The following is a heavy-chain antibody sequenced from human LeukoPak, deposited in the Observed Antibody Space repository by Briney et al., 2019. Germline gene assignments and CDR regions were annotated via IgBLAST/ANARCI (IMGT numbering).Heavy chain of an antibody. D-gene: IGHD6-13*01. CDR2: IYPGDSDT. Sequence: GESLKISCKGSGYSFTSYWIGWVRQMPGKGLEWMGIIYPGDSDTRYSPSFQGQVTISADKSISTAYLQWSSLKASDTAMYYCARHRGSSWYGGYYYYGMDVWGQGTTVAVS. CDR1: GYSFTSYW. CDR3: ARHRGSSWYGGYYYYGMDV. J-gene: IGHJ6*02. V-gene: IGHV5-51*01.